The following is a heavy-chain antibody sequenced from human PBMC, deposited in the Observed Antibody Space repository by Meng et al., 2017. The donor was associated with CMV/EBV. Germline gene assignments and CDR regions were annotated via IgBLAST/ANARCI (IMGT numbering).Heavy chain of an antibody. J-gene: IGHJ6*02. D-gene: IGHD6-19*01. CDR1: GDSVSSNSAA. CDR3: ARAPGIAVASTWLAKYYYYYGMDV. Sequence: LRLSCAISGDSVSSNSAAWNWIRQSPSRGLEWLGRTYYRSKWYNDYAVSVKSRITINPDTSKNQFSLQLNSVTPEDTAVYYCARAPGIAVASTWLAKYYYYYGMDVWGQGTTVTVSS. CDR2: TYYRSKWYN. V-gene: IGHV6-1*01.